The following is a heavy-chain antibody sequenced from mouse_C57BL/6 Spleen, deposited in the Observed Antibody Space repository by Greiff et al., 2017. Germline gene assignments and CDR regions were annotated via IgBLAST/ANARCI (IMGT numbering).Heavy chain of an antibody. D-gene: IGHD1-1*01. J-gene: IGHJ1*03. V-gene: IGHV3-6*01. CDR2: ISYDGSN. Sequence: EVKLLESGPGLVKPSQSLSLTCSVTGYSITSGYYWNWIRQFPGNKLEWMGYISYDGSNNYNPSLKNRISITRDTSKNQFFLKLNSVTTEDTATYYCASLIENYYGSSDWYFDVWGTGTTVTVSS. CDR1: GYSITSGYY. CDR3: ASLIENYYGSSDWYFDV.